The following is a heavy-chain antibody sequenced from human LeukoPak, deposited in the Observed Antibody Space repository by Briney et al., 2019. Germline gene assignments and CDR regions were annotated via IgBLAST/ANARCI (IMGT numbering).Heavy chain of an antibody. CDR3: PRAPSVLRFLARLPHFEY. D-gene: IGHD3-3*01. J-gene: IGHJ4*02. Sequence: PSETLSLTCTVSGDYITSAGYYWTWIRQHPQKGLEWIGHIYYSGRTWYNASLKSRLSISLDTSKNQSSLNLTSVTAADTAENYCPRAPSVLRFLARLPHFEYWGQGTRVTVSS. V-gene: IGHV4-31*03. CDR1: GDYITSAGYY. CDR2: IYYSGRT.